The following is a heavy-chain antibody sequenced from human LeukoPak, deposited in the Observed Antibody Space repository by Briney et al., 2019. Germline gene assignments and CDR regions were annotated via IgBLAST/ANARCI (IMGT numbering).Heavy chain of an antibody. V-gene: IGHV3-74*01. Sequence: GGSLRLSGTAAGFRFSDFWMHWVRQAPGKGLEWVSRIRGDWHDTTYADSVKGRFTISRDNAQNTLYLQMNSLRVEDTAVYYCASDRVLGSGSLDNWGQGTLVTVSS. CDR2: IRGDWHDT. J-gene: IGHJ4*02. CDR1: GFRFSDFW. D-gene: IGHD3-10*01. CDR3: ASDRVLGSGSLDN.